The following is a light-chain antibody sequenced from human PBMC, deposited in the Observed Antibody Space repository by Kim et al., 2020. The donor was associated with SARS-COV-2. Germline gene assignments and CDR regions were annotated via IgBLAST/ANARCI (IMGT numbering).Light chain of an antibody. CDR2: YDR. V-gene: IGLV3-21*04. J-gene: IGLJ1*01. CDR1: NIGDKG. Sequence: APRTTGRVTCAGNNIGDKGVHWYQQKPGQAPVLVISYDRDRPSGIPERFSGSNSENTATLTISRVEAGDEADYYCQVWDDSTDHYVFGTGTKVTVL. CDR3: QVWDDSTDHYV.